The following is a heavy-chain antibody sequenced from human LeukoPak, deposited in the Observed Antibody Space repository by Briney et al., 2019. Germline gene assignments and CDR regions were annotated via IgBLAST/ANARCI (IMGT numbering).Heavy chain of an antibody. CDR1: GFTFSNAW. CDR3: TTPDCSGGSCYSDDFDY. J-gene: IGHJ4*02. D-gene: IGHD2-15*01. CDR2: IKSETDGGTT. V-gene: IGHV3-15*01. Sequence: GGSLRLSCAASGFTFSNAWMSWVRQAPGKGLEWVGRIKSETDGGTTDYAAPVKGRFTISRGDSKNTLYLQMNSLKTEDTAVYYCTTPDCSGGSCYSDDFDYWGQGTLVTVSS.